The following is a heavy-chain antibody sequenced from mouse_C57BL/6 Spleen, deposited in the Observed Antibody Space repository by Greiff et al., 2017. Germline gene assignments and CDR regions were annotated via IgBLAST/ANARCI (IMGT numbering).Heavy chain of an antibody. CDR1: GFTFSSYG. Sequence: EVMLVESGGDLVKPGGSLKLSCAASGFTFSSYGMSWVRQTPDKRLEWVATISSGGSYTYYPDSVKGRFTISRDNAKTTLYLQMSSLKSEDTAMYYCARHGIYYAYEGDAMDYWGQGTSFTVSS. CDR3: ARHGIYYAYEGDAMDY. D-gene: IGHD2-2*01. V-gene: IGHV5-6*02. J-gene: IGHJ4*01. CDR2: ISSGGSYT.